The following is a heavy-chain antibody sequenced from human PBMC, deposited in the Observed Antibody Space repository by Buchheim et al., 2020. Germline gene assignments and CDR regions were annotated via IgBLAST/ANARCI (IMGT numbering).Heavy chain of an antibody. V-gene: IGHV4-31*01. D-gene: IGHD2-2*01. CDR3: ARGYCSSTSCLFDP. Sequence: QVQLQESGPGLVKPSQTLSLTCTVSGGSISSGGYYWSWIRQHPGKGLAWIWYIYYSGSTYYNPSLKRPVTISVDNSKNQLSLKRSSVTAADTAVYYCARGYCSSTSCLFDPWGKGTL. CDR2: IYYSGST. J-gene: IGHJ5*02. CDR1: GGSISSGGYY.